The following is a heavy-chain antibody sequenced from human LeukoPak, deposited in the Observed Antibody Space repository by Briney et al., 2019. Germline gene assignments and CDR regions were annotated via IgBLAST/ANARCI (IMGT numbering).Heavy chain of an antibody. J-gene: IGHJ6*03. CDR1: GGSISGYH. V-gene: IGHV4-59*01. CDR2: IYYSGSS. CDR3: ARVPRSYYYYYYMDV. Sequence: SETLSLTCNVSGGSISGYHWSWIRQPPGKGLEWLGYIYYSGSSNYNPSLKSRVTISADTSKNQFSLKLSSVTAADTAVYYCARVPRSYYYYYYMDVWGQGTLVTVSS.